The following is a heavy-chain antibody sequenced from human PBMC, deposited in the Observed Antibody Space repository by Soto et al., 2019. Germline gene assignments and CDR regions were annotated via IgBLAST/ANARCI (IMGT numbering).Heavy chain of an antibody. V-gene: IGHV4-30-2*01. CDR1: RGRMSRGGEA. J-gene: IGHJ5*02. Sequence: SQTLSLARPGGRGRMSRGGEAGGWIRQPPGQGLEWIGYMYHSGNTYYNPSLKGRVTISLDHSRNQFSLRLISVTAADTAVYFCASSKYEVVACAVWFDPWGQATVVAGYS. CDR2: MYHSGNT. CDR3: ASSKYEVVACAVWFDP. D-gene: IGHD2-15*01.